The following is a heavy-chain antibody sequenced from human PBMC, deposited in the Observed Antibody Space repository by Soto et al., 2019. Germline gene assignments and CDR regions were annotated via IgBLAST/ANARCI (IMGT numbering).Heavy chain of an antibody. V-gene: IGHV3-23*01. CDR3: AKPYCSSTSCYDTFDY. D-gene: IGHD2-2*01. Sequence: GGSLRLSCSASGFTFSSYAMSWVRQAPGKGLEWVSAISGSGGSTYYADSVKGRFTISRDNSKNTLYLQMNSLRAEDTAVYYCAKPYCSSTSCYDTFDYWGQGTLVTVSS. J-gene: IGHJ4*02. CDR2: ISGSGGST. CDR1: GFTFSSYA.